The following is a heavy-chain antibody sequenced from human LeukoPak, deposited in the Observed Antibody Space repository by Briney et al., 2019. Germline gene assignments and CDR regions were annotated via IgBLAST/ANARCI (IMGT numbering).Heavy chain of an antibody. J-gene: IGHJ5*02. CDR1: GGSFSGYY. Sequence: SETLSLTCAVYGGSFSGYYWSWIRQPPGKGLEWIGEINHSGSTNYNPSLKSRVTISVDTSKNQFSLKLSSETAADTAVYYCARAARCSGGSCYWSGWFDPWGQGTLVTVSS. D-gene: IGHD2-15*01. V-gene: IGHV4-34*01. CDR3: ARAARCSGGSCYWSGWFDP. CDR2: INHSGST.